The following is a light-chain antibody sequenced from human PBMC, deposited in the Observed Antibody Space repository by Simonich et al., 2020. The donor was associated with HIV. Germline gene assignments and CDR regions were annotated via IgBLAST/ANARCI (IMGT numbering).Light chain of an antibody. J-gene: IGKJ4*01. CDR3: QQYHNVPLT. CDR2: DAS. V-gene: IGKV1-33*01. Sequence: DIQMTQSPSSLSASVGDRVTITCQASQYIANSLNWYQQKPGKATKLLIFDASNLETGVPSRFSGSASGTDFTFAISSLQPEDIATYFCQQYHNVPLTFAGGTKVEIK. CDR1: QYIANS.